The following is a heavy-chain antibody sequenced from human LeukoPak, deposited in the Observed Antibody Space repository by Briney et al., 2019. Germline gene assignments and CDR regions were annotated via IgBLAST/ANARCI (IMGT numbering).Heavy chain of an antibody. CDR2: VYYTGST. Sequence: SETLSLTCTVSGGSISSYYWSWIRQPPGKGLEWIGSVYYTGSTNYNPSLKSRPTILVDTSKNQFSLKLRSVTAADTAVYYCARRIPAYYGMDVWGQGTTVTVSS. V-gene: IGHV4-59*08. CDR3: ARRIPAYYGMDV. J-gene: IGHJ6*02. CDR1: GGSISSYY.